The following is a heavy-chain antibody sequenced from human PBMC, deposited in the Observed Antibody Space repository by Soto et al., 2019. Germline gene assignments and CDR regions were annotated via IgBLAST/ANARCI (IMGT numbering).Heavy chain of an antibody. CDR2: INPSGGST. Sequence: EASVKVSCKASGYTFTSYYMHWVRQAPGQGLEWMGIINPSGGSTSYAQKFQGRVTMTRDTSTSTVYMELSSLRSEDTAVYYCASINTWLRRDYYYGMDVWGQGTTVTVSS. CDR1: GYTFTSYY. D-gene: IGHD5-12*01. V-gene: IGHV1-46*01. CDR3: ASINTWLRRDYYYGMDV. J-gene: IGHJ6*02.